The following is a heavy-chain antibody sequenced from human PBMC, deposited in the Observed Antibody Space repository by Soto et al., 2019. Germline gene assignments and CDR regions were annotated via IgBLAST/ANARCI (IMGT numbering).Heavy chain of an antibody. Sequence: QDQLVQSGAEVKKPGSSVKVSCKASGGTFSSHTFSWVRQAPGQGLEWMGRIIPALGTATYAQKFQGRVTMTADVSATTVYMALNSLRSEDTAVYYCARPDFGDYWYFDLWGRGTLVTVSS. V-gene: IGHV1-69*08. J-gene: IGHJ2*01. D-gene: IGHD4-17*01. CDR2: IIPALGTA. CDR3: ARPDFGDYWYFDL. CDR1: GGTFSSHT.